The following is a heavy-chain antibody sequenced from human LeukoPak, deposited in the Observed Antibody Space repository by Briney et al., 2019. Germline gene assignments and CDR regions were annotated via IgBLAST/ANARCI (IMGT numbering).Heavy chain of an antibody. J-gene: IGHJ5*02. CDR2: IYYSGST. CDR3: ARHEYSGSYYGLSWFNP. D-gene: IGHD1-26*01. CDR1: GGSISSSGYY. V-gene: IGHV4-39*01. Sequence: SETLSLTCTVSGGSISSSGYYWGWSRQPPGKGLEWIASIYYSGSTYYNPSLKSRVTISVDTSKNQLSLKLSSLTAADTAVYYCARHEYSGSYYGLSWFNPWGQGTLVTVSS.